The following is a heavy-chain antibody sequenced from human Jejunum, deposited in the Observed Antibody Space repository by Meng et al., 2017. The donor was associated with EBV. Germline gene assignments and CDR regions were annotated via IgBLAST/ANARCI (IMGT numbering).Heavy chain of an antibody. D-gene: IGHD5-18*01. V-gene: IGHV6-1*01. J-gene: IGHJ4*02. Sequence: QVQLMQSGPGLVKPSQTLSLTCALSGDRVSSNTATWDWIRPSPSRGLEWLGRTYYRSKWYNHYAVSVKSRIPVNPDTSKNQFSLQLNAVTPEDTAVYYCARRLQTDGFDWWGQGTLVTVSS. CDR1: GDRVSSNTAT. CDR3: ARRLQTDGFDW. CDR2: TYYRSKWYN.